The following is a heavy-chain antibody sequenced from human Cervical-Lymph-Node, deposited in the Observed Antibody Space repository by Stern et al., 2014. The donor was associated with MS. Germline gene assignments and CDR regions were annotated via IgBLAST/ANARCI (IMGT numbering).Heavy chain of an antibody. CDR2: IWYDGSNT. J-gene: IGHJ1*01. V-gene: IGHV3-33*01. CDR3: AREGGNTAEYFQH. CDR1: GFTFSSSG. Sequence: VQLVESGGGVVQPGRSLRLSCAASGFTFSSSGMHWVRQGQGQGMEWLAIIWYDGSNTYYADSVKGRFTISRDNSKNTLYLQMNSLRAEDTAVYYCAREGGNTAEYFQHWGQGTLVTVSS. D-gene: IGHD4-23*01.